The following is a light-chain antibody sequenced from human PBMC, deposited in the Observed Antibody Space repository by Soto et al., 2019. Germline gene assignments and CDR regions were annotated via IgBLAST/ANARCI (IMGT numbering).Light chain of an antibody. CDR1: QSVGSH. J-gene: IGKJ2*01. Sequence: EIVLTQSPPTLSLSPGERATLSCRASQSVGSHLAWYQHKPGQAPRLFISDASTRAAGIPARFSGSGSGTDFTLTISNLEPEDFAVYFCQQRSNWPPYTVGQGTKVDIK. CDR2: DAS. CDR3: QQRSNWPPYT. V-gene: IGKV3-11*01.